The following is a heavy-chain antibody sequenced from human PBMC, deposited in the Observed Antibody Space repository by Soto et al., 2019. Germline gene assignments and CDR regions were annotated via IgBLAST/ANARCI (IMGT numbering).Heavy chain of an antibody. CDR1: GFSFSSYA. CDR3: AREMYSSDYFVKWFEP. Sequence: QVRLVESGGGVVQPGRSLRLSCTASGFSFSSYAMYWLRQPPGKGLEWVAVISHDGINKHYSDSVKGRVTVSKDNSNQSLDLQLNSLRGEDTAMYYCAREMYSSDYFVKWFEPWGQGTLVTVSS. V-gene: IGHV3-30-3*01. CDR2: ISHDGINK. D-gene: IGHD6-19*01. J-gene: IGHJ5*02.